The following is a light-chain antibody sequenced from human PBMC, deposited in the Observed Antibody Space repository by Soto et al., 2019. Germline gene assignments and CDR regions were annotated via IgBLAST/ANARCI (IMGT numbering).Light chain of an antibody. CDR1: QNIHTF. J-gene: IGKJ2*01. CDR3: QESYSTPMYT. Sequence: DIQMTQSPSSLSAYVGDRVTITCRASQNIHTFLNWYQQKPGKAPKLLIYAAYILHSGVPSRFSGSGSGTDFTLTISSLPPEDFATYYCQESYSTPMYTFGHGTKLEI. CDR2: AAY. V-gene: IGKV1-39*01.